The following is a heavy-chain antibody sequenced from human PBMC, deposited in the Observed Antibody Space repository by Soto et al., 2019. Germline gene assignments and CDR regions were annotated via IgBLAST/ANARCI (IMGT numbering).Heavy chain of an antibody. D-gene: IGHD2-15*01. V-gene: IGHV3-48*02. CDR2: ISSGSSTI. J-gene: IGHJ6*02. Sequence: EVQLVESGGGLVQPGGSLRLSCAASGFTFSTYNMNWVRQAPGKGLEWVSYISSGSSTIYYADSVRGRFTISRDNVKNSLYLQMHSLRDEDTAVYYCATYCSGGSRHRPHHYYGMDVWGQGTTVTVSS. CDR1: GFTFSTYN. CDR3: ATYCSGGSRHRPHHYYGMDV.